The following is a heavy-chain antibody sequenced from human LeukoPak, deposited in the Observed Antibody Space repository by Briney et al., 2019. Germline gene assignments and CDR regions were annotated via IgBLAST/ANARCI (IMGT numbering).Heavy chain of an antibody. CDR1: GGTFSSYA. V-gene: IGHV1-69*13. J-gene: IGHJ3*02. CDR2: IIPIFGTA. D-gene: IGHD5-24*01. Sequence: SVKVSCKASGGTFSSYAISWVRQAPGQGVEWMGGIIPIFGTANYAQKFQGRVTITADESTSTAYMELSSLRSEDTAVYCCAVDVEMATTKTDDAFDIWGQGTMVTVSS. CDR3: AVDVEMATTKTDDAFDI.